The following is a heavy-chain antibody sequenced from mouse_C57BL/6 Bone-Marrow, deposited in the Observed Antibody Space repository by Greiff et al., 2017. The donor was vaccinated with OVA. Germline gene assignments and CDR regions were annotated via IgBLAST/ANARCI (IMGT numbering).Heavy chain of an antibody. V-gene: IGHV14-1*01. CDR1: GFNIKDYY. CDR2: IDPEDGDT. J-gene: IGHJ2*01. CDR3: TTELPRYLPHFDY. Sequence: VQLQQSGAELVRPGASVKLSCTASGFNIKDYYMHWVKQRPEQGLEWIGRIDPEDGDTEYAPKFQGKATMTADTSSNTAYLQLSSLTSEDTAVYYCTTELPRYLPHFDYWGQGTTLTVSS. D-gene: IGHD1-1*01.